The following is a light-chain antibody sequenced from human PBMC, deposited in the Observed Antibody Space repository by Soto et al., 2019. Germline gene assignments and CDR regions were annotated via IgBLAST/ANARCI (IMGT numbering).Light chain of an antibody. CDR3: QQTSSFPLT. J-gene: IGKJ4*01. Sequence: IQMTQSPFSVSASVGDRVTITCRARQGISSWLAWYQQKPGKSPTLLIYKASNLQTGVPSRFSGSGSGTDFTLTISSLQPEDFATYYCQQTSSFPLTFGGGTKVEIK. CDR1: QGISSW. CDR2: KAS. V-gene: IGKV1-12*01.